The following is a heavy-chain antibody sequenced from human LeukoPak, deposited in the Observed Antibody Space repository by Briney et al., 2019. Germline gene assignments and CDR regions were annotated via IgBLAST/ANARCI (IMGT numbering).Heavy chain of an antibody. V-gene: IGHV4-61*01. J-gene: IGHJ3*02. D-gene: IGHD4-17*01. CDR3: ARDRASTVTTYDAFDI. CDR1: GGSVSSGSYY. Sequence: SETLSLTCTVSGGSVSSGSYYWSWIRQPPGQGLEWIVYIYYSGSTNYNPSLKSRVTISVDTSKNQFSLKLSSVTAADTAVYYCARDRASTVTTYDAFDIWGQGTMVTVSS. CDR2: IYYSGST.